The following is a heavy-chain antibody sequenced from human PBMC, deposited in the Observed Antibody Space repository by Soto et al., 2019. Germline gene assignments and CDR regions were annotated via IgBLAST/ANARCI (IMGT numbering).Heavy chain of an antibody. CDR2: ISGSGGST. Sequence: LRLSCAASGFTFSSYAMSWVRQAPGKGLEWVSAISGSGGSTYYADSVKGRFTISRDNSKNTLYLQMNSLRAEDTAVYYCAKAPSMVWLGPYSFHYSCQAPLLSVSS. CDR3: AKAPSMVWLGPYSFHY. V-gene: IGHV3-23*01. J-gene: IGHJ4*02. D-gene: IGHD2-8*01. CDR1: GFTFSSYA.